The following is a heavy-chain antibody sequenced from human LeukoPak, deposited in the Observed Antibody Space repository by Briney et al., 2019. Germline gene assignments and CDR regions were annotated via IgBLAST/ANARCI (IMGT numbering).Heavy chain of an antibody. Sequence: GRSLRLSCAASGFTFDDYAMHWVRQAPGKGLEWVSGISWNSGSIGYADSVKGRFTISRDNAKNSLYLQMNSLRAEDTALYYCAKATGWSKDWYFDLWGRGTLVTVSS. CDR1: GFTFDDYA. CDR3: AKATGWSKDWYFDL. J-gene: IGHJ2*01. CDR2: ISWNSGSI. V-gene: IGHV3-9*01. D-gene: IGHD6-19*01.